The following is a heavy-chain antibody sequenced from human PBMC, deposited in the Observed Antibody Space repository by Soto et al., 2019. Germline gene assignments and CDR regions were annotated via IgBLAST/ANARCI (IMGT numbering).Heavy chain of an antibody. J-gene: IGHJ4*02. Sequence: QIQLVESGGDVVQPGTSLRLSCAASGFNFGFFGMHWVRQAPGKGLEWVAFISGDGINTQYADSVRGRFTLSRDYSRKTMYLQMDSLRDEDTGLYYCARGNLSFDFDSWGLGTLVTVSS. V-gene: IGHV3-30*03. CDR1: GFNFGFFG. CDR2: ISGDGINT. D-gene: IGHD1-26*01. CDR3: ARGNLSFDFDS.